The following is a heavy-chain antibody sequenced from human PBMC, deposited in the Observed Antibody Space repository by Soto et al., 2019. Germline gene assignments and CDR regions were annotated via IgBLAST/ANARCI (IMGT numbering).Heavy chain of an antibody. CDR2: IYYSGST. V-gene: IGHV4-30-4*01. J-gene: IGHJ4*02. CDR3: ASRHSSPYFDY. D-gene: IGHD6-13*01. CDR1: GGSISSGDYY. Sequence: QVQLQESGPGLVKPSQTLSLTCTVSGGSISSGDYYWSWIRQPPGKGLEWIGSIYYSGSTYYNPSLNSRLPISVDTSKNQFSLKLNSVNAADTAVYYCASRHSSPYFDYWGQGTLVTVSS.